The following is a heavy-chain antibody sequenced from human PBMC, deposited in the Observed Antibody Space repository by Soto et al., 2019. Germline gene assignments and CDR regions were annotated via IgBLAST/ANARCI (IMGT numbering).Heavy chain of an antibody. D-gene: IGHD1-26*01. J-gene: IGHJ4*02. V-gene: IGHV1-18*01. CDR3: AASVGARGYFDY. CDR2: ISAYNGNT. Sequence: ASVKVSCKASGYTFTSYGISWVRQAPGQGLEWMGWISAYNGNTNYAQKLQGRVTMTTDTSTSTAYMGLRSLRSDDTAVYYCAASVGARGYFDYWGQGTLVTVSS. CDR1: GYTFTSYG.